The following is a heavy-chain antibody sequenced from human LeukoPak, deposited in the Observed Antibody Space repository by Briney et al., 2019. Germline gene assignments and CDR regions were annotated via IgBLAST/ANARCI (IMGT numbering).Heavy chain of an antibody. CDR3: ARGGGGYGFDI. Sequence: SSETLSLTCTVPGGFISRGNYYWTWIRQLPGKGLEWIGYIFYSGTTYYNPSLKSRVTISVDTPKNQFSLKLTSVTAADTAVYYCARGGGGYGFDIWGQGTKVTVSS. D-gene: IGHD2-15*01. CDR1: GGFISRGNYY. CDR2: IFYSGTT. V-gene: IGHV4-30-4*08. J-gene: IGHJ3*02.